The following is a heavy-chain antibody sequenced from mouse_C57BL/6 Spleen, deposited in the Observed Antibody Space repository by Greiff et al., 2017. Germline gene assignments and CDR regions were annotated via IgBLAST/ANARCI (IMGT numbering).Heavy chain of an antibody. CDR2: INPNDGTT. Sequence: VQLMESGPELVKPGASVKISCKASGYSFTDYNMNWVKQSNGKRLEWVGGINPNDGTTCYNQKLKGKATLTVDKSSSTAYMQLNSLRSEDSAVYYCARHAGFAYWGQGTLVTVSA. CDR1: GYSFTDYN. CDR3: ARHAGFAY. V-gene: IGHV1-39*01. J-gene: IGHJ3*01.